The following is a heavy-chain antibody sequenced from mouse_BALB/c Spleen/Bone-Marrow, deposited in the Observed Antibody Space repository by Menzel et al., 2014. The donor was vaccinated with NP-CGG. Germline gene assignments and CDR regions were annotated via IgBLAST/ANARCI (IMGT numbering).Heavy chain of an antibody. D-gene: IGHD1-1*01. J-gene: IGHJ2*01. CDR2: FDPYNGGT. CDR3: ARSGYGYY. Sequence: VQLQQPGPELVKPGTSAKVSCKASGYAFTSYNIYWVKQSHGKSLEWIGYFDPYNGGTDYNQKFKGKATLTVDKSSSTAYMHLNILTSEDSAVYYCARSGYGYYWGQGTTLTVSS. V-gene: IGHV1S135*01. CDR1: GYAFTSYN.